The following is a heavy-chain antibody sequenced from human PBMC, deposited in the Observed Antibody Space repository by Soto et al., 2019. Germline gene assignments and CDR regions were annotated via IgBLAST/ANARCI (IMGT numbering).Heavy chain of an antibody. V-gene: IGHV1-18*01. CDR1: VYTVSHSG. D-gene: IGHD1-1*01. CDR3: ARVGTGAEACSAP. CDR2: ISLYSDGT. J-gene: IGHJ4*02. Sequence: VTGSVKASVYTVSHSGTSRVRQAPGHPLEWLGWISLYSDGTNYAQKFQGRVSMTTDTSTTTAYMELRSLRSDDTAGDYCARVGTGAEACSAPRGQGTLVTVSS.